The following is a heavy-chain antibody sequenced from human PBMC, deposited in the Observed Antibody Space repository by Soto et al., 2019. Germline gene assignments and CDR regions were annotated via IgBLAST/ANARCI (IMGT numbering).Heavy chain of an antibody. CDR1: GYTFTSYG. CDR2: ISAYNGNT. Sequence: ASVKVSCKASGYTFTSYGISWVRQAPGQGLEWMGWISAYNGNTNYAQKLQGRVTMTTDTSTSTAYMELRSLRSDDAAVYYCERGLAVDFDWLLGVPGSYYYYGMDVWGQGTTVTVSS. CDR3: ERGLAVDFDWLLGVPGSYYYYGMDV. V-gene: IGHV1-18*01. J-gene: IGHJ6*02. D-gene: IGHD3-9*01.